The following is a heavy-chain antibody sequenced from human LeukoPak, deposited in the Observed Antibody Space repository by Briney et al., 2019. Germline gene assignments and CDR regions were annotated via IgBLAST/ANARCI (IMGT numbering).Heavy chain of an antibody. J-gene: IGHJ6*03. CDR2: IIPIFGTA. CDR3: ARAPSYYDFWSGYRGYYYYYYMDV. V-gene: IGHV1-69*13. D-gene: IGHD3-3*01. Sequence: SVEVSCKASGGTFSSYAISWVRQAPGQGLEWMGGIIPIFGTANYAQKFQGRVTITADESTSTAYMELSSLRSEDTAVYYCARAPSYYDFWSGYRGYYYYYYMDVWGKGTTVTVSS. CDR1: GGTFSSYA.